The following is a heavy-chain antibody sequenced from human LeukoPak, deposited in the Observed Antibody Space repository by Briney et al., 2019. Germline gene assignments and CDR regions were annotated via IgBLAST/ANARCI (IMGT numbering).Heavy chain of an antibody. CDR1: GFTFSSAW. D-gene: IGHD1-20*01. CDR2: IKSKAAGGTT. J-gene: IGHJ4*02. V-gene: IGHV3-15*01. CDR3: TTDAGYDSRWYNW. Sequence: GESLRLSCAASGFTFSSAWMSWVRQAPGKGLEWVGRIKSKAAGGTTDYASPVNGRFIISRDDSSSTLYLHINSLKTEDTAVYYCTTDAGYDSRWYNWWGQGTLVTVSS.